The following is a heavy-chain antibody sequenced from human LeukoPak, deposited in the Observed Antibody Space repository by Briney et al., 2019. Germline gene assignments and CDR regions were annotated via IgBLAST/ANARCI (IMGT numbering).Heavy chain of an antibody. CDR2: ISSSSSYI. CDR1: GFTFSSYS. CDR3: ARSITIFGVVIIEEYYFDY. V-gene: IGHV3-21*01. Sequence: GGSLRLSCAASGFTFSSYSMNWVRQAPGKGLEWVSSISSSSSYIYYADSVKGRFTISRDNAKNSLYLQMNSLRAEDTALYYCARSITIFGVVIIEEYYFDYWGQGTLVTVSS. D-gene: IGHD3-3*01. J-gene: IGHJ4*02.